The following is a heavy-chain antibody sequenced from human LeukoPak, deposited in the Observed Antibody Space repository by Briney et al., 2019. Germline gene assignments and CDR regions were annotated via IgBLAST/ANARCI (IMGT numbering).Heavy chain of an antibody. CDR2: ISAYNGNT. Sequence: ASVKVSCKASGYTFTSYGISWVRQAPGQGLEWMGWISAYNGNTNYAQKLQGRVTMTTDTSTSTAYMELRSLRSDDTAVYYCARDLDVVVVAATSPFDYWGQGTLVTVSS. CDR3: ARDLDVVVVAATSPFDY. D-gene: IGHD2-15*01. CDR1: GYTFTSYG. V-gene: IGHV1-18*01. J-gene: IGHJ4*02.